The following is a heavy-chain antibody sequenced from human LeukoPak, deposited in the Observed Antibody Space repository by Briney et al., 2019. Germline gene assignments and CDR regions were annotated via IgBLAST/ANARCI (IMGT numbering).Heavy chain of an antibody. J-gene: IGHJ3*02. Sequence: SETLSLTCAVYGGSFSDYWWTWIRQSPGKGLEWIGEVNHSGRTNYNPSLKSRVTISVDTSKNQFSLKLSSVTAADTAVYYCARLVPIWGQGTMVTVSS. CDR2: VNHSGRT. D-gene: IGHD2-8*02. CDR1: GGSFSDYW. CDR3: ARLVPI. V-gene: IGHV4-34*01.